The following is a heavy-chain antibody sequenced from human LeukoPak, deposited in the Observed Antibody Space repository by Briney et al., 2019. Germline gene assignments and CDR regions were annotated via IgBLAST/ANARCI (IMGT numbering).Heavy chain of an antibody. CDR3: ATGPQYSSSWADY. CDR2: INAGHGNT. J-gene: IGHJ4*02. Sequence: ASVKVSCKASGYTFTSYAIQWVRQAPGQRLEWMGWINAGHGNTKYSQNFQGRVTITRDTSASTAYMELSSLRSEDTAVYYCATGPQYSSSWADYWGQGTLVTVSS. CDR1: GYTFTSYA. D-gene: IGHD6-13*01. V-gene: IGHV1-3*01.